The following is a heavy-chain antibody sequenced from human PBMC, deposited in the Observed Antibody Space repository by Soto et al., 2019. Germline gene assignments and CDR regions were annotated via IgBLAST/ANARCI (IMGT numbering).Heavy chain of an antibody. D-gene: IGHD3-22*01. V-gene: IGHV5-10-1*01. CDR2: IDPSDSYT. CDR3: ARAPYDSSGYCFVMSDY. J-gene: IGHJ4*02. Sequence: GDSLKISCNGSGYSFTIYWSSWVRQMPGKGLEWMGRIDPSDSYTNYSPSFQGHVTISADKSISTAYLQLSSLKASDTAMYYCARAPYDSSGYCFVMSDYWGQGTLVTVSS. CDR1: GYSFTIYW.